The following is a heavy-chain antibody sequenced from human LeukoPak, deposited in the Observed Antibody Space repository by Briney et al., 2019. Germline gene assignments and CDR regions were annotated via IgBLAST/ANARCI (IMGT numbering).Heavy chain of an antibody. J-gene: IGHJ4*02. Sequence: ASVKVSCKTSGYTFTSYYVHWVRQAPGQGLEWMGIINPSSGSTTYARSFQGRVTMTRDTSTSTVYMELSSLRSEDTAVYYCAREAFNIAAAGTHFDYWGQGTLVTVSS. CDR3: AREAFNIAAAGTHFDY. D-gene: IGHD6-13*01. CDR1: GYTFTSYY. V-gene: IGHV1-46*01. CDR2: INPSSGST.